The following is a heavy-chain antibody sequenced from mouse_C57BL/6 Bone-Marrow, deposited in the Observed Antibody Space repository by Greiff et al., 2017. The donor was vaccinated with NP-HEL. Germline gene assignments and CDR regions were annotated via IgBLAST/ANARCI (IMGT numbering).Heavy chain of an antibody. V-gene: IGHV1-72*01. D-gene: IGHD1-1*01. CDR3: ARYHPVNYFDY. CDR1: GYTFTSYW. J-gene: IGHJ2*01. CDR2: IAPNSGGT. Sequence: QVQLQQPGAELVKPGASVKLSCKASGYTFTSYWMPWVKQRPGRGLEWIGRIAPNSGGTKYNEKFKSKATLTVDKPSSTAYMQLSSLTSEDSAVYYCARYHPVNYFDYWGQGTTRTVSS.